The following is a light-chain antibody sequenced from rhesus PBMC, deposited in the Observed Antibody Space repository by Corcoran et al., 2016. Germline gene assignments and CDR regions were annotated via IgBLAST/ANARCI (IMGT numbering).Light chain of an antibody. CDR2: EAS. Sequence: DIQMTQSPSSLSASVGDRVTITCRASHGITNDLAWYQQKPGETPKILIYEASRLQSGIPFRFSGSGSGTDFTLTISSLQSEDFATYYCQHYYSIPWTFGQGTKVEIK. CDR1: HGITND. CDR3: QHYYSIPWT. V-gene: IGKV1-25*01. J-gene: IGKJ1*01.